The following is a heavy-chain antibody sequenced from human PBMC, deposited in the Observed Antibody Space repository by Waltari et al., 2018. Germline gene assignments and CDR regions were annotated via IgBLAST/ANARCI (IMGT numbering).Heavy chain of an antibody. CDR1: GGSISSHY. D-gene: IGHD3-3*01. Sequence: QVQLQESGPGLVKPSETLSLTCTVSGGSISSHYWSWIRQPPGKGLEWIGYIYYSGSTNCNPTHKSRVTISVDTSKNQFSLKLSSVTAADTAVYYCARVPSTSFGVVTDWGQGTLVTVSS. J-gene: IGHJ4*02. CDR2: IYYSGST. V-gene: IGHV4-59*11. CDR3: ARVPSTSFGVVTD.